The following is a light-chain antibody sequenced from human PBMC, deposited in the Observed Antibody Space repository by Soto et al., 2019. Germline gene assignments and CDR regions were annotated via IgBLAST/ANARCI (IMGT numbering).Light chain of an antibody. V-gene: IGKV3-15*01. J-gene: IGKJ1*01. Sequence: EIVMTQSPATLSVSPGERATLSFRTSHSVSSNLAWYQQRPGQAPRLLIYGASTRATAIPARFSGSGSGTGFTLTISSLQSEDFAVYYCQQYITWPPQAFGQGTKV. CDR1: HSVSSN. CDR3: QQYITWPPQA. CDR2: GAS.